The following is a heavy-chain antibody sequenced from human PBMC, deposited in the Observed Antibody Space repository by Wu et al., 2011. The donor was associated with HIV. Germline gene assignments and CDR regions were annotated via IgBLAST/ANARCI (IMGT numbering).Heavy chain of an antibody. Sequence: QGQLVQSGGEVKKPGASVKVSCKASGYSFRSYGISWVRQAPGQGLEYMGWISGYNGVTNYAPKLQGRVTMTTDTSISTAYMELSRLRSDDTAVYYCARESPYVAWGQGILVTVSS. V-gene: IGHV1-18*04. CDR3: ARESPYVA. D-gene: IGHD2-8*01. J-gene: IGHJ5*02. CDR1: GYSFRSYG. CDR2: ISGYNGVT.